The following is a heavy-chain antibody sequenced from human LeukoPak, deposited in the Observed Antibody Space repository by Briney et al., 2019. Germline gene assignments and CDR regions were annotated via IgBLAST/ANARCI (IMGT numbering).Heavy chain of an antibody. D-gene: IGHD3-22*01. Sequence: GGSMRLSCAASGFTFSSYWMHWVRQAPGKGLVWVSRINSDGSSTNYADAVKGRFTVSRDNAKNTLYLQVNSLRAEDTAVYYCARDKSSGYWFIDYWGQGTLVTVSS. CDR1: GFTFSSYW. V-gene: IGHV3-74*01. CDR3: ARDKSSGYWFIDY. J-gene: IGHJ4*02. CDR2: INSDGSST.